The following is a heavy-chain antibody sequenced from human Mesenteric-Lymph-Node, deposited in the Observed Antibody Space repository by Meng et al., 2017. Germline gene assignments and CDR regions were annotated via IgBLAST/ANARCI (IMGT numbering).Heavy chain of an antibody. J-gene: IGHJ4*02. Sequence: GESLKISCTASGFTFGDYAMSWVRQAPGKGLEWVGRIKRNSDGGTIDYAARVKGRFTISRDESKNTLYLQMDSLITEDTAVYFCATGAAAADHWGQGTLVTVSS. D-gene: IGHD6-13*01. CDR1: GFTFGDYA. CDR2: IKRNSDGGTI. CDR3: ATGAAAADH. V-gene: IGHV3-15*01.